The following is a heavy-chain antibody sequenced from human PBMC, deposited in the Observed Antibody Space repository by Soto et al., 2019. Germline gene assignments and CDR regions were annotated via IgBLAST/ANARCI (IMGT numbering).Heavy chain of an antibody. J-gene: IGHJ4*02. D-gene: IGHD3-10*01. Sequence: QVQLVQSGPEVKRPGSSVKVFCKASGDTFNFYSIDWVRQAPGLGLEWMGRVHPIVSMSNYVQRFQGRVTMTANKSTSTAYMGLSALRSEDTAIYYCATSYGSGYRAFDYWGQGALGTVSS. CDR3: ATSYGSGYRAFDY. CDR1: GDTFNFYS. CDR2: VHPIVSMS. V-gene: IGHV1-69*04.